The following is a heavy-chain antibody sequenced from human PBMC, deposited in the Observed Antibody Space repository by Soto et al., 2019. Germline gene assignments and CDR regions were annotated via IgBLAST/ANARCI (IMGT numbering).Heavy chain of an antibody. J-gene: IGHJ4*02. CDR1: GFTFSSYG. CDR3: AKESGMYDILTGSFDY. Sequence: GGSLRLSCAASGFTFSSYGMHWVRQAPGKGLEWVAVISYDGSNKYYADSVKGRFTISRDNSKNTLYLQMNSLRAEDTAVYYSAKESGMYDILTGSFDYWGQGTLVTVSS. V-gene: IGHV3-30*18. D-gene: IGHD3-9*01. CDR2: ISYDGSNK.